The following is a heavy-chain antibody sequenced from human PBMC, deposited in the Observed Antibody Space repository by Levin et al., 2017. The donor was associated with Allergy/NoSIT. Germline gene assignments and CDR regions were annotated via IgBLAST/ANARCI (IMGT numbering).Heavy chain of an antibody. J-gene: IGHJ4*02. Sequence: GASVKVSCAASGFTFTDNWMHWVRQAPGKGLVWVSRINGDGTSTNYADSVKGRFTISRDNAKNMLYLQMTSLRVEDTAVYYCGRGSGVGDYRGQGTLVTVSS. CDR2: INGDGTST. CDR3: GRGSGVGDY. CDR1: GFTFTDNW. D-gene: IGHD2-15*01. V-gene: IGHV3-74*01.